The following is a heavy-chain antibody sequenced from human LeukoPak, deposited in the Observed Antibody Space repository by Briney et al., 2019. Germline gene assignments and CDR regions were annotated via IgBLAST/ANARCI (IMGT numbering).Heavy chain of an antibody. CDR2: IYHSGST. Sequence: SETLSLTCTVSGGSISSGGYYWSWIRQPPGKGLEWIGYIYHSGSTYYNPSLKSRVTISVDRSKNQFSLKLSSVTAADTAVYYCARAAISRGIAVAGTDYFDYWGQGTLVTVSS. V-gene: IGHV4-30-2*01. CDR1: GGSISSGGYY. D-gene: IGHD6-19*01. CDR3: ARAAISRGIAVAGTDYFDY. J-gene: IGHJ4*02.